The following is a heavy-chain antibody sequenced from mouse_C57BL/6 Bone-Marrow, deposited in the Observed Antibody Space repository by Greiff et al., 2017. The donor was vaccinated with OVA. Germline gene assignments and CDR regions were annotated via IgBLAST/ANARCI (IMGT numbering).Heavy chain of an antibody. CDR2: INPYNGGT. CDR1: GYTFTDYY. Sequence: VQLQQSGPVLVKPGASVKMSCKASGYTFTDYYMNWVKQSHGKSLEWIGVINPYNGGTSYNQKFKGKATLTVDKSSSTAYMELNSLTSEDSAVYYCARGENYDYDGVAFDYWGQGTTLTVSS. V-gene: IGHV1-19*01. CDR3: ARGENYDYDGVAFDY. D-gene: IGHD2-4*01. J-gene: IGHJ2*01.